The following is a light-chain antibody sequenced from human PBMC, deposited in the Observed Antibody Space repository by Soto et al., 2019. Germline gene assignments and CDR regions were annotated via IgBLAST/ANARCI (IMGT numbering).Light chain of an antibody. CDR1: QSISSW. CDR2: KAS. V-gene: IGKV1-5*03. J-gene: IGKJ1*01. Sequence: DIQMTQSPSTLSASVGDRVTITCRATQSISSWLACYQQKPWKAHKLMIYKASSLESGVPSRFSGSGSGTDFTLTISSLQPDDFATYHCQQYNSYPWTFGQGNTVEIK. CDR3: QQYNSYPWT.